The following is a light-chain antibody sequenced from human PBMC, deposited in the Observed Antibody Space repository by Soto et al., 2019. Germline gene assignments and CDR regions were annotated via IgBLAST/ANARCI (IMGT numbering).Light chain of an antibody. Sequence: EILLTQSPVTLSVSPGARATLSCRASQSLTSNLAWYQQRPGQAPRLLIYDTSTRATDVPARFSGSGSGTEFTLTIASLQSEDFAVYFCQQYNNWPPWTFGHGTKVEI. CDR1: QSLTSN. J-gene: IGKJ1*01. CDR2: DTS. V-gene: IGKV3-15*01. CDR3: QQYNNWPPWT.